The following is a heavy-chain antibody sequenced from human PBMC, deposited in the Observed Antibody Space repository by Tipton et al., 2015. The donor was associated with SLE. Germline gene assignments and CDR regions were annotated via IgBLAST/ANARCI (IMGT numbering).Heavy chain of an antibody. CDR3: ARDGKPGIPYKYYAMDV. D-gene: IGHD2-2*02. Sequence: TLSLTCTVAGDSMDNYYWTWIRQPPGKGLEWIGTIYYSGNTCNNPSLKSRLSISIDKSKNQFSLKLSSVIAADTAVYFCARDGKPGIPYKYYAMDVWGQGSTVTVSS. J-gene: IGHJ6*02. V-gene: IGHV4-59*01. CDR2: IYYSGNT. CDR1: GDSMDNYY.